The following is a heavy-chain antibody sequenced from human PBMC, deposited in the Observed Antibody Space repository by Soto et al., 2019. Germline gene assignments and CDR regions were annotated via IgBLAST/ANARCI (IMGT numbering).Heavy chain of an antibody. J-gene: IGHJ6*02. CDR3: ASWAKGFHYVCSGYRYYYVMDF. CDR2: INPSGGST. D-gene: IGHD3-22*01. V-gene: IGHV1-46*01. CDR1: GYTFTSYY. Sequence: AAVKLSCKASGYTFTSYYMHWVRQAPGQGLEWMGIINPSGGSTSYAQKFQGRVTMTRDTSTSTVYMELSSLRSEDTAVYYCASWAKGFHYVCSGYRYYYVMDFRGQRTTVTASS.